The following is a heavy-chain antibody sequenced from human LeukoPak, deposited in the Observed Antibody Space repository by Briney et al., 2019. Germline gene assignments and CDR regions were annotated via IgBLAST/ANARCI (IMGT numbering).Heavy chain of an antibody. V-gene: IGHV4-59*01. J-gene: IGHJ6*02. Sequence: SETLSLTCTVSGGSISSYYWSWIRPPPGKGLEWIGYIYYSGSTNYNPSLKSRVTISVDTSKNQFSLKLSSVTAADTAVYYCARAQQLPYYGMDVWGQGTTVTVSS. CDR2: IYYSGST. CDR1: GGSISSYY. CDR3: ARAQQLPYYGMDV. D-gene: IGHD6-13*01.